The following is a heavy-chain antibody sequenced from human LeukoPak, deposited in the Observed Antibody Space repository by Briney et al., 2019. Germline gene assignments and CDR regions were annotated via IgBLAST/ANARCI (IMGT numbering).Heavy chain of an antibody. D-gene: IGHD6-6*01. CDR3: ARGRSSSFGY. J-gene: IGHJ4*02. V-gene: IGHV4-34*01. CDR2: INHSGST. Sequence: SETLSLTCAVYGGSFSGYYWSWIRQPPGKGLEWIGEINHSGSTNYNPSLKGRVTISVDTSKNQFSLKLSSVTAADTAVYYCARGRSSSFGYWGQGTLVTVSS. CDR1: GGSFSGYY.